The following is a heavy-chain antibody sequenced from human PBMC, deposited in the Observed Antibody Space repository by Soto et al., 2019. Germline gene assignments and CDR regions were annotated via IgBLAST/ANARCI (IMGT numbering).Heavy chain of an antibody. D-gene: IGHD1-26*01. CDR1: GYTFTSYG. Sequence: GASVKVSCKASGYTFTSYGISWVRQAPGQGLEWMGWISAYNGNTKYEQKLQGRFTINRDKTASTVFMVLSSLRSEDTAVYYCARESKYSGSYYYEFWGQ. CDR2: ISAYNGNT. V-gene: IGHV1-18*01. CDR3: ARESKYSGSYYYEF. J-gene: IGHJ4*02.